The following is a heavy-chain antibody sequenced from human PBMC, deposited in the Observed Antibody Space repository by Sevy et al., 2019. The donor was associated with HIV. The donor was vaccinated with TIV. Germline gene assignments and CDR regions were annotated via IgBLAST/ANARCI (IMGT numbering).Heavy chain of an antibody. V-gene: IGHV3-21*01. J-gene: IGHJ4*02. CDR3: VRDGGCSSSSCLLYFDY. CDR1: GFTFSKYP. CDR2: ISSSSNYI. D-gene: IGHD2-15*01. Sequence: GGSLRLSCVVSGFTFSKYPMNWVRQAPGKGLEWVSCISSSSNYIYYGDSVKGRFTSSRDNAKNSLYLQMNSLRADDTAAYYCVRDGGCSSSSCLLYFDYWGQGILVTVSS.